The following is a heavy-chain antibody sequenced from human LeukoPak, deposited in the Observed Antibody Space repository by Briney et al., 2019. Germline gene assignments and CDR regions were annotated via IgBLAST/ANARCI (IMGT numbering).Heavy chain of an antibody. CDR2: INTDGSST. V-gene: IGHV3-74*01. Sequence: GGSLRLSCAASGFTFSSYWMHWVRQAPGKGLVWVSRINTDGSSTSYADSVKGRFTISRDNAKNTLYLQMNSLRAEDTAVYYCARDGYSSSWYSDAFDIWGQGTMVTVSS. J-gene: IGHJ3*02. CDR1: GFTFSSYW. CDR3: ARDGYSSSWYSDAFDI. D-gene: IGHD6-13*01.